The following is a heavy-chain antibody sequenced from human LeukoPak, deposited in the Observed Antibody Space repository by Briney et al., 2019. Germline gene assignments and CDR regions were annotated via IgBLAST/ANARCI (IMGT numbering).Heavy chain of an antibody. CDR2: INPNSGGT. J-gene: IGHJ4*02. CDR3: ARLGDFTGSEEYSSSSETADY. D-gene: IGHD6-6*01. Sequence: ASVKVSCKASGYTFTGYYMHWVRQAPGQGLEWMGWINPNSGGTNYAQKFQGRVTMTRDTSISTAYMELSRLRSDDTAVYYCARLGDFTGSEEYSSSSETADYWGQGTLVTVSS. CDR1: GYTFTGYY. V-gene: IGHV1-2*02.